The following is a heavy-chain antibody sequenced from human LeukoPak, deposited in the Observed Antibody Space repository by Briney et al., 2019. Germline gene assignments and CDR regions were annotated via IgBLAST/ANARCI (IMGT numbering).Heavy chain of an antibody. D-gene: IGHD2-2*01. V-gene: IGHV1-18*01. Sequence: GASVKVSCKASGYTFTNYGIGWVRQAPGQGLEWVGWISPYNGYTKYAQRLQGRVTMTTDTSTTTAYLELRSLRPDDTALYYCARDLSGVPAATQGYFDPWGQGTLVTVSP. CDR3: ARDLSGVPAATQGYFDP. CDR1: GYTFTNYG. J-gene: IGHJ5*02. CDR2: ISPYNGYT.